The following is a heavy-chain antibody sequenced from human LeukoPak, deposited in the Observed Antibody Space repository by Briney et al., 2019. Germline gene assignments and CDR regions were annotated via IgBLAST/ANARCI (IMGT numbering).Heavy chain of an antibody. CDR1: GFTFSSYS. J-gene: IGHJ4*02. CDR2: ISSSSSYI. V-gene: IGHV3-21*01. Sequence: GGSLRLSCAASGFTFSSYSMNWVRQAPGKGLEWVSSISSSSSYIYYADSVKGRFTISRDNAKNSLYLQMNSLRAEDTAVYYCARAREMGKQNALGYWGQGTLVTVSS. CDR3: ARAREMGKQNALGY. D-gene: IGHD5-24*01.